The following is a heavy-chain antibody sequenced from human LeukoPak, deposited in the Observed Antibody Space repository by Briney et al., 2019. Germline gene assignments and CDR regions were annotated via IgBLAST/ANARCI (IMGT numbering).Heavy chain of an antibody. CDR2: INPNSGGT. V-gene: IGHV1-2*06. CDR3: ARVSRQLVLIDY. Sequence: ASVKVSCKASGYTFTGYYMHWVLQAPGQGLEWMGRINPNSGGTNYAQKFQGRVTMTRDTSISTAYMELSGLRSDDTAVYYCARVSRQLVLIDYWGQGTLVTVSS. J-gene: IGHJ4*02. D-gene: IGHD6-13*01. CDR1: GYTFTGYY.